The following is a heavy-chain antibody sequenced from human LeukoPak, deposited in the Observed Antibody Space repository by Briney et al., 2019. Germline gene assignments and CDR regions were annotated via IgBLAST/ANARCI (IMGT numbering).Heavy chain of an antibody. CDR3: ARDHNYAFDY. Sequence: GGSLRLSCAASGFTFSTYSMSWVRQSPGKGLEWVSYITTSSSTISYADSVKGRFTISRDSAKKSLYLQMNSRRDEDTAVYYCARDHNYAFDYWGQGTLVTVSS. D-gene: IGHD5-24*01. J-gene: IGHJ4*02. V-gene: IGHV3-48*02. CDR2: ITTSSSTI. CDR1: GFTFSTYS.